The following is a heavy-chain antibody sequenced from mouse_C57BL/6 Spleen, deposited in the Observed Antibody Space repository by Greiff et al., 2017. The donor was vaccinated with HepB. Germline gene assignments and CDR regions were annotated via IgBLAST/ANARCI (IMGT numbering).Heavy chain of an antibody. D-gene: IGHD1-1*01. CDR3: ARQLRLITTVVVDYAMDY. CDR2: ISNGGGST. CDR1: GFTFSDYY. J-gene: IGHJ4*01. Sequence: EVKVEESGGGLVQPGGSLKLSCAASGFTFSDYYMYWVRQTPEKRLEWVAYISNGGGSTYYPDTVKGRFTISRDNAKNTLYLQMSRLKSEDTAMYYCARQLRLITTVVVDYAMDYWGQGTSVTVSS. V-gene: IGHV5-12*01.